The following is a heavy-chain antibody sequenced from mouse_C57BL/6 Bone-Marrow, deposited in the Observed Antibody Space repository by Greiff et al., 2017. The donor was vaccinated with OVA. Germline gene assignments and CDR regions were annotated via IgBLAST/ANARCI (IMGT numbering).Heavy chain of an antibody. Sequence: EVQLQQSGPELVKPGDSVKISCKASGYSFPGYFMTWVMPSHGKRLEWIGRINPYNGDTFYNQKFKGKDTLTVDKSSSTAHMELRSLTSDDSAVYYCARGAARWLRPYYCDYWGQGTTRTVSS. CDR1: GYSFPGYF. D-gene: IGHD2-2*01. V-gene: IGHV1-20*01. CDR2: INPYNGDT. CDR3: ARGAARWLRPYYCDY. J-gene: IGHJ2*01.